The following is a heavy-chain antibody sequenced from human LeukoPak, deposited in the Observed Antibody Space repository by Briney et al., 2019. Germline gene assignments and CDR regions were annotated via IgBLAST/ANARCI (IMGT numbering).Heavy chain of an antibody. CDR3: ARSLRENWFDP. CDR2: INTDGSGT. CDR1: GFTFDNYR. J-gene: IGHJ5*02. D-gene: IGHD1-26*01. V-gene: IGHV3-74*01. Sequence: GGSLRLSCAASGFTFDNYRMLWVRQAPGKGLVWVSRINTDGSGTSYADSVKGRFTVSRDNAKNTLYLQMNSLRAEDTAVYYCARSLRENWFDPWGQGTLVTVSS.